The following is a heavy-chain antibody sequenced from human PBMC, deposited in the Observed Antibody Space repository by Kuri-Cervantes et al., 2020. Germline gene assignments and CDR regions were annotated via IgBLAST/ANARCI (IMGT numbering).Heavy chain of an antibody. CDR2: IRGKGYGGTT. CDR3: ARVEGANTYYYYGMDV. V-gene: IGHV3-49*03. Sequence: GESMKISCTASGFTFGDYSMTWFRQAPGKGLEWVPFIRGKGYGGTTKYAASVKGRFTISRDNSKNTLYLQMNSLRAEDTAVYYCARVEGANTYYYYGMDVWGQGTTVTVSS. D-gene: IGHD1-26*01. J-gene: IGHJ6*02. CDR1: GFTFGDYS.